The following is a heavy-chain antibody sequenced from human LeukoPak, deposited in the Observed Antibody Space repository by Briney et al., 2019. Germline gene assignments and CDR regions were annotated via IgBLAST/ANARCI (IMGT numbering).Heavy chain of an antibody. V-gene: IGHV1-18*04. D-gene: IGHD3-10*01. Sequence: ASVKVSCKASGYTFAGYPIHWVRQAPGQGLEWMGWISPHNGNRDYAQKFKDRVTMTTDTSTNTVYLELRSLRPDDTAMYYCARTGYGSGSDDFDFWGQGTLVTVSS. CDR1: GYTFAGYP. CDR3: ARTGYGSGSDDFDF. CDR2: ISPHNGNR. J-gene: IGHJ4*02.